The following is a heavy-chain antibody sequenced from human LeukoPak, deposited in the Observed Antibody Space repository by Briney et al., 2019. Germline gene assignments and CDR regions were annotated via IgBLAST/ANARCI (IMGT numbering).Heavy chain of an antibody. CDR2: MYYSGST. D-gene: IGHD6-19*01. V-gene: IGHV4-59*01. CDR3: ASSPTSSGWYFQ. J-gene: IGHJ4*02. Sequence: SETLSLTCTVSGGSISSYYWSWIRQPPGKGLEWIGYMYYSGSTNYNPSLKSRVTISVDTSKNQFSLKLSSVTAADTAVYYCASSPTSSGWYFQWGQGTLVTVSS. CDR1: GGSISSYY.